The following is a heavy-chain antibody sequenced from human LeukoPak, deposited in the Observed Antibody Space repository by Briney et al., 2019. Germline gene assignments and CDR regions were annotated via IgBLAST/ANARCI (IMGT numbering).Heavy chain of an antibody. Sequence: TSVKVSCKASGFTFSNSAMQWVRQARGQRLEWIGWIVVCSGNTNYAQKLRGRVTITRDMSTSTAYMELSSLRSDDTAVYYCAAEDDYIWKSYRSLDIWGQGTMVTVSS. CDR3: AAEDDYIWKSYRSLDI. CDR2: IVVCSGNT. J-gene: IGHJ3*02. CDR1: GFTFSNSA. D-gene: IGHD3-16*02. V-gene: IGHV1-58*02.